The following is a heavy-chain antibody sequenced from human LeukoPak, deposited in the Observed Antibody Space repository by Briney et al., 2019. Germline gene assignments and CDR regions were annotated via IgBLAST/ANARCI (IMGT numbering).Heavy chain of an antibody. CDR1: GFTFDDYG. CDR3: ASRSGWYVY. V-gene: IGHV3-20*04. CDR2: INWNGGST. J-gene: IGHJ4*02. D-gene: IGHD6-19*01. Sequence: SGGSLRLSCAASGFTFDDYGMSWVSQAPGKGLEWVSGINWNGGSTGYADSVKGRFTISRDNAKNSLYLQMNSLRAEYTALYYCASRSGWYVYWGQGTLVTVSS.